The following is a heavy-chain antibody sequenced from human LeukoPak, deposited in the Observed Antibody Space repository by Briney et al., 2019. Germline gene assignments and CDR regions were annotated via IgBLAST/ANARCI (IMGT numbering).Heavy chain of an antibody. Sequence: GGSLRLSCAASEFTFSNYAMSWVRQAPGRGLEWVSGLSTSGGTTYYADSVKGRFTISRDNSKDTLYLQMHSLRADGTGLYYCAKGSYRGDSVGAFDGWGQGTMVTVSS. CDR2: LSTSGGTT. D-gene: IGHD2-21*02. CDR1: EFTFSNYA. CDR3: AKGSYRGDSVGAFDG. J-gene: IGHJ3*01. V-gene: IGHV3-23*01.